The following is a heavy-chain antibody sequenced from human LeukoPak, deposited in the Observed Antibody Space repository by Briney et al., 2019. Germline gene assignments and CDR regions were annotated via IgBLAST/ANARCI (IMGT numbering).Heavy chain of an antibody. D-gene: IGHD3-10*01. V-gene: IGHV3-23*01. CDR2: IDDSGNSA. CDR1: GFTFSNYA. CDR3: AKGGFYGSGTYAYASDY. Sequence: GGSLRLSCAASGFTFSNYAMSWVRQAPGKGLEWVSGIDDSGNSAYYADSVKGRFTIARDNSKNTLSLQMSSLRVEDTALYYCAKGGFYGSGTYAYASDYWGQGSLVTVSS. J-gene: IGHJ4*02.